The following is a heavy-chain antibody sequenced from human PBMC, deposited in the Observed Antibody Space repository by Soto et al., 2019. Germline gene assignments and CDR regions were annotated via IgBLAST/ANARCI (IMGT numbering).Heavy chain of an antibody. Sequence: SETLSLTCTVSGGSISSSSYYWGWIRQPPGKGLEWIGSIYYSGSTYYNPSLKSRVTISVDTSKNQFSLKLSSVTAADTAVYYCARRGYCSGGSCRNWFDPWGQGTLVTVSS. CDR3: ARRGYCSGGSCRNWFDP. V-gene: IGHV4-39*01. J-gene: IGHJ5*02. CDR1: GGSISSSSYY. D-gene: IGHD2-15*01. CDR2: IYYSGST.